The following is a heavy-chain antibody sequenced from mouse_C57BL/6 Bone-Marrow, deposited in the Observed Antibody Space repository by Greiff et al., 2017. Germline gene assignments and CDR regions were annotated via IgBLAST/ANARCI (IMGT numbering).Heavy chain of an antibody. V-gene: IGHV7-3*01. CDR3: ARYYYSNYGGYFDY. J-gene: IGHJ2*01. CDR1: GFTFTDYY. D-gene: IGHD2-5*01. CDR2: IRNKANGYTT. Sequence: EVQLVESGGGLVQPGGSLSLSCAASGFTFTDYYMSWVRQPPGKALEWLGFIRNKANGYTTAYSASVKGRFTISRDNSQSILYLQMNALRAEDSATYYCARYYYSNYGGYFDYWGQGTTLRV.